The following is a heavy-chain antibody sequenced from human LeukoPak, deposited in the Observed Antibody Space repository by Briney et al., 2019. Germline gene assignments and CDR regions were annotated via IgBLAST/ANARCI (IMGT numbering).Heavy chain of an antibody. D-gene: IGHD6-13*01. Sequence: SETLSLTCTVSGGSISSSNYYWGWIRQPPGKGLEWIGSIYYSGSTFYNPSLKSRVTIFVDTSKNQLSLKLSSVTAADTAVYYCASLRVGSSFGYQYYIDVWGKGTTVTVSS. CDR3: ASLRVGSSFGYQYYIDV. V-gene: IGHV4-39*01. CDR2: IYYSGST. CDR1: GGSISSSNYY. J-gene: IGHJ6*03.